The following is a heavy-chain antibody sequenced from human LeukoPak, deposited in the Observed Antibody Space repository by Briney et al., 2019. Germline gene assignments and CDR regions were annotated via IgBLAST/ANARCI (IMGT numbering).Heavy chain of an antibody. J-gene: IGHJ6*02. CDR3: ARDYGDYDGGNGMDV. D-gene: IGHD4-17*01. CDR2: IWYDGSSK. CDR1: GFTFSSYG. V-gene: IGHV3-33*08. Sequence: GGSLRLSCAASGFTFSSYGMHWVRQAPGKGLEWVAVIWYDGSSKYYADSVKGRFTISRDNSKNTLYLQMNSLRAEDTAVYYCARDYGDYDGGNGMDVWGQGTTVTVSS.